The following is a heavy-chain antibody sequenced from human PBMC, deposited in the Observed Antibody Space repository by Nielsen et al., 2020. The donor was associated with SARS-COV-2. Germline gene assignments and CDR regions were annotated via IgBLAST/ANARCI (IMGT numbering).Heavy chain of an antibody. V-gene: IGHV3-21*05. CDR1: GFTFSSYS. Sequence: ESLKISCAASGFTFSSYSMNCVRQAPVKGLEWVSYISSSSSNIYYADSVKGRFTISRDNAKNSLYLQMNSLRAEDTAVYYCARLGTAARLDYWGQVTLVTVAS. D-gene: IGHD6-6*01. CDR3: ARLGTAARLDY. J-gene: IGHJ4*02. CDR2: ISSSSSNI.